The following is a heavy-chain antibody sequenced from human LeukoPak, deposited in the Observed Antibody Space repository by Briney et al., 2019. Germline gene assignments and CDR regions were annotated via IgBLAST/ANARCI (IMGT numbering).Heavy chain of an antibody. J-gene: IGHJ4*02. CDR3: ARGRGKYQLPNLVDY. V-gene: IGHV4-59*08. CDR2: IYYSGST. D-gene: IGHD2-2*01. CDR1: GGSISSFY. Sequence: PSETLSLTCTVSGGSISSFYWSWIRQPPGKGLEWIGYIYYSGSTNYNPSLKSRVTISVDTSKTQFSLKLSSVTAADTAVYYCARGRGKYQLPNLVDYWGQGTLVTVSS.